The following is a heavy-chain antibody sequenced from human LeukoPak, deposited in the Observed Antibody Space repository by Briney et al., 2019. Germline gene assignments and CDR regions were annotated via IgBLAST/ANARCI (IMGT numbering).Heavy chain of an antibody. V-gene: IGHV4-59*01. CDR3: ARVVQWLVPWFDP. CDR1: GASISSSY. Sequence: SETLSLTCTISGASISSSYWSWIRQPPGKGLEWIGYIYYSGTTNYNPSLKSRVTISADTSKNQFSLKLSSVTAADTAVYYCARVVQWLVPWFDPWGQGTLVTVSS. D-gene: IGHD6-19*01. CDR2: IYYSGTT. J-gene: IGHJ5*02.